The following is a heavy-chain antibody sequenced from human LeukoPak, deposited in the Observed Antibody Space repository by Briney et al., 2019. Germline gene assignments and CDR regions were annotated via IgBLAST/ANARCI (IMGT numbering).Heavy chain of an antibody. D-gene: IGHD2-15*01. Sequence: GGSLRLSCVASGITFSSDWMSWVRQAPGKGLEWVANIKQDGSEKNYVDSVKGRFTISRDNAKKSLYLQMNSLRVEDTAVYYCATTLGVDWGQGTPVTVSS. CDR1: GITFSSDW. V-gene: IGHV3-7*01. CDR2: IKQDGSEK. J-gene: IGHJ4*02. CDR3: ATTLGVD.